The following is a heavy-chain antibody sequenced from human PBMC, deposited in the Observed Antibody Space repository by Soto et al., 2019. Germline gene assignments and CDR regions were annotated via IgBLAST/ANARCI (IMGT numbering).Heavy chain of an antibody. CDR3: ARGISTTRYYYYYGMDV. CDR1: GYTFTGYY. D-gene: IGHD2-2*01. J-gene: IGHJ6*02. V-gene: IGHV1-46*01. Sequence: ASVNFSCKASGYTFTGYYMHWVRQAPGQGPEWMGIINPSGGITNDAQKFQDRVTMTSDTSTSTVYMELSSLRSEDTAVYYCARGISTTRYYYYYGMDVWGQGTTVTVSS. CDR2: INPSGGIT.